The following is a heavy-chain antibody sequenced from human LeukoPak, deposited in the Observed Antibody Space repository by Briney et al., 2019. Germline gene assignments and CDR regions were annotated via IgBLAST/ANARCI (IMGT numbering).Heavy chain of an antibody. Sequence: PGGSLRLSCAASGFTFSSYAMSWVRQAPGKGLEWVSAISVSGGSTYYADSVKGRFTMSRDNSKNTLYLQMNSLRAEDTAVYYCAKDRAGYSSSSDYWDQGTLVTVSS. D-gene: IGHD6-6*01. CDR1: GFTFSSYA. CDR3: AKDRAGYSSSSDY. J-gene: IGHJ4*02. CDR2: ISVSGGST. V-gene: IGHV3-23*01.